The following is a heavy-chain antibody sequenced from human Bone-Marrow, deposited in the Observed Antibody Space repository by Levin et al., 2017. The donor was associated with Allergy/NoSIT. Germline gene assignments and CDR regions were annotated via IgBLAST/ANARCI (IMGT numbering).Heavy chain of an antibody. CDR3: FTDRTYSPVDH. D-gene: IGHD5-18*01. CDR1: GFTFSNAW. Sequence: LSLTCAASGFTFSNAWMSWVRQAPGKGLEWVGRIKSKTDGETTDYAAPVSGRFTISRDDSKNTLSLQMNSLKTEDTAVYYCFTDRTYSPVDHWGQGTLVTVSS. V-gene: IGHV3-15*01. CDR2: IKSKTDGETT. J-gene: IGHJ4*02.